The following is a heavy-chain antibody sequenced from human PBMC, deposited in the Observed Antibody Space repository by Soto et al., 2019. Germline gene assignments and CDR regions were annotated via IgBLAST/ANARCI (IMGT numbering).Heavy chain of an antibody. V-gene: IGHV3-30*18. J-gene: IGHJ5*01. CDR3: AKAHDTYDDQKWFDS. D-gene: IGHD3-16*01. CDR1: GFTFSNYG. CDR2: ISYDGNTK. Sequence: QVQLVESGGGVVQPGGSLRLSCAVSGFTFSNYGMHWVRQAPGKGLEWVAVISYDGNTKYYRDSLKGRFTISRDNSKNTLYLQMTILTDDDTAVYYCAKAHDTYDDQKWFDSWGQGTLVTVSS.